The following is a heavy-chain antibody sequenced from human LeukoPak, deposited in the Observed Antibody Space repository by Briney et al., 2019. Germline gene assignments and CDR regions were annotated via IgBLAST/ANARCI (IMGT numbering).Heavy chain of an antibody. J-gene: IGHJ4*02. D-gene: IGHD3-16*01. CDR1: GYTLTELS. Sequence: ASVKVSCKVSGYTLTELSMHWVRPAPGKGLEWMGKMNPSGGTTTYAQKFQGRVAVTRDTPTSTVYMEMSSLRPEDTAVYYCAREESGGLFDYWGQGTLLTVSS. CDR3: AREESGGLFDY. CDR2: MNPSGGTT. V-gene: IGHV1-46*01.